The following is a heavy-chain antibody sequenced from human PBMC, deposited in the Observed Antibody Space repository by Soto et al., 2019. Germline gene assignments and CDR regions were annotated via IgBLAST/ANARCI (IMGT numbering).Heavy chain of an antibody. CDR1: GFTFSSYA. V-gene: IGHV3-23*01. CDR2: ISGSGGSA. D-gene: IGHD3-3*01. CDR3: ATRWRFGVVRDAFDI. J-gene: IGHJ3*02. Sequence: EVQLLESGGGLVQPGGSLRLSCAASGFTFSSYAMSWVRQAPGKGLEWVSAISGSGGSAYYADSVKGRFTISRDNSKNTLYLQMNSLRAEDTAVYYCATRWRFGVVRDAFDIWGQGTMVIVSS.